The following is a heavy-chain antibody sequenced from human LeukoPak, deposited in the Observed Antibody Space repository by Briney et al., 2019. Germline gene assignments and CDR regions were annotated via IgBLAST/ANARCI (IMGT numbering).Heavy chain of an antibody. CDR1: GYTFTGSY. CDR3: AKYYYDSYEGYYFDY. Sequence: ASVKVSCKASGYTFTGSYKHWVRQAPGQGLEWMGWINPNSGGTNYAQKFQGRVTMTRDTSISTAYMELSRLKSDDTAFYYCAKYYYDSYEGYYFDYWGQGTLATVSS. V-gene: IGHV1-2*02. D-gene: IGHD3-22*01. CDR2: INPNSGGT. J-gene: IGHJ4*02.